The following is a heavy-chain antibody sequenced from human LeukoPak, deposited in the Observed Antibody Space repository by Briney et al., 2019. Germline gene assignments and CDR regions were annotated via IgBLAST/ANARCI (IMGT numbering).Heavy chain of an antibody. J-gene: IGHJ5*02. CDR2: IYYSGST. D-gene: IGHD6-13*01. V-gene: IGHV4-59*12. CDR3: AGLKYTNSWHPVDP. CDR1: GGSISSYY. Sequence: SETLSLTCTVSGGSISSYYWSWIRQPPGKGLEWIGYIYYSGSTNYNPSLKSRLTISVDTSKNQFSLRLNSVTAAATAVYYCAGLKYTNSWHPVDPWGQGALVTVSS.